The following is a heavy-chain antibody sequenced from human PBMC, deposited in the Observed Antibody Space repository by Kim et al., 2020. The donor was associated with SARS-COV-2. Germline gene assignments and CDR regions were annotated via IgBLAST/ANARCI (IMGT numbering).Heavy chain of an antibody. CDR2: ST. CDR3: ARGAYYGMDV. Sequence: STDYADAGKGRFTISRDNAKNTLYLQMNSLRAEDTAVYYCARGAYYGMDVWGQGTTVTVSS. V-gene: IGHV3-74*01. J-gene: IGHJ6*02.